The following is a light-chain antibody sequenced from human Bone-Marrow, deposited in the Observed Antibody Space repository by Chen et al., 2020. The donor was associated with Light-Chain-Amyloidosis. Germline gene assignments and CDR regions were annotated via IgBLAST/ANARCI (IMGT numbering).Light chain of an antibody. V-gene: IGKV1-39*01. J-gene: IGKJ1*01. Sequence: DIQMTQTPSSLSASVGNRVIITCRASQSISSYLKWYQQKQGKAPKLLIYAASSLQSGLPSRFSCSGSGTDFTLNIRSLQPEDFATYYCQQSYSTPRTFGQGTKVEIK. CDR2: AAS. CDR3: QQSYSTPRT. CDR1: QSISSY.